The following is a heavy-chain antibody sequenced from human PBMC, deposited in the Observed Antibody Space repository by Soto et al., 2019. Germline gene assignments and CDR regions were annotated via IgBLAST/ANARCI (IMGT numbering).Heavy chain of an antibody. J-gene: IGHJ5*02. CDR3: ARGEAPIYGGNEDNCFDH. Sequence: ASVKVSCKASGYTFTSYAINWVRQATGQGLEWMGWMIPNSGNTGYAQKFQGRVTMTRNASVSTAYMELSSLRSEDTAVYYCARGEAPIYGGNEDNCFDHWGQGTLVTVSS. CDR2: MIPNSGNT. V-gene: IGHV1-8*02. D-gene: IGHD4-17*01. CDR1: GYTFTSYA.